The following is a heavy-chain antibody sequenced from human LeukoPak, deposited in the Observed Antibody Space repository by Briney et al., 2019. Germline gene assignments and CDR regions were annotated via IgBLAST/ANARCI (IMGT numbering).Heavy chain of an antibody. D-gene: IGHD1-1*01. V-gene: IGHV3-23*01. CDR3: ARWARGYGDAFDI. J-gene: IGHJ3*02. Sequence: PGGSLRLSCAASGFTFSSYAMSWVRQVPGKGLEWVSVISGSGDNTYYADSVKGRFTISRDNSKNMLYLQMNSLRAEDTAVYYCARWARGYGDAFDIWGQGTMVTVSS. CDR1: GFTFSSYA. CDR2: ISGSGDNT.